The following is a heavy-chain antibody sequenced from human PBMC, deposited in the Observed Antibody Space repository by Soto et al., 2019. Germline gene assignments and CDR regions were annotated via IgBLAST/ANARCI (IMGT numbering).Heavy chain of an antibody. V-gene: IGHV3-48*03. CDR2: ISNSGSTI. CDR1: GFIFSSHE. D-gene: IGHD1-26*01. Sequence: PGGSLRLSCAASGFIFSSHEMAWVRQAPGKGLEWLSYISNSGSTIKYADSVKGRFTISRDNAKDSLYLQMNSLRAEDTAIYYCAGGVMNSGSYLDWGQGTQVTVSS. J-gene: IGHJ4*02. CDR3: AGGVMNSGSYLD.